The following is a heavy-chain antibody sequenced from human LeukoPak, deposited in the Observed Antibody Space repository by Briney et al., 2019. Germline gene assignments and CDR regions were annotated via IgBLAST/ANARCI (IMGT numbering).Heavy chain of an antibody. D-gene: IGHD6-25*01. CDR1: GDSVSSNSAA. CDR2: IYYRSKWYN. Sequence: SQTLSLTCAISGDSVSSNSAAWNWIRQSPSRGLEWLGRIYYRSKWYNDYAVSVKSRITTNPDTSKNQFSLQLNSVTPEDTAVYYCARSTSEDESIAADYWGQGTLVTVSS. CDR3: ARSTSEDESIAADY. J-gene: IGHJ4*02. V-gene: IGHV6-1*01.